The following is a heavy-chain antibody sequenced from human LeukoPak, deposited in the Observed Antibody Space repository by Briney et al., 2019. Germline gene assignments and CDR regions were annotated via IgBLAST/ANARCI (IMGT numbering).Heavy chain of an antibody. Sequence: GGSLRLSCAASGFTFSSYAMHWVRQAPGKGLEWVAVISYDGSNKYYADSVKGRFTISRDNSKNTLYLQMNSLRAEDTAVYYCARARNYYGSGSKDRGYFDYWGQGTLVTVSS. D-gene: IGHD3-10*01. V-gene: IGHV3-30-3*01. CDR1: GFTFSSYA. CDR2: ISYDGSNK. J-gene: IGHJ4*02. CDR3: ARARNYYGSGSKDRGYFDY.